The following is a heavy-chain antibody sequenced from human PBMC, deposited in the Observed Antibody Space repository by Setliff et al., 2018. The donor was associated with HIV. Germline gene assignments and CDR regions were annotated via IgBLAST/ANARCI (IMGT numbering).Heavy chain of an antibody. D-gene: IGHD4-17*01. V-gene: IGHV3-21*01. CDR3: ARDAYGDSCFDY. J-gene: IGHJ4*02. Sequence: PGGSLRLSCAAFGFTFSKFSMSWVRQAPGKGLEWVSSITSTSRYIDYADSLRGRFTISRDNARNSLYLHLRALGAEDTAIYYCARDAYGDSCFDYWGQGTLVTVSS. CDR2: ITSTSRYI. CDR1: GFTFSKFS.